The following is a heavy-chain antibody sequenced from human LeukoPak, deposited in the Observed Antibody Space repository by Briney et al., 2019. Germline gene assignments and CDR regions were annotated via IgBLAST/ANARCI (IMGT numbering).Heavy chain of an antibody. CDR1: GFTFSNYG. D-gene: IGHD6-19*01. Sequence: GRSLRLSCAASGFTFSNYGMHWVRQAPGKGLEWVAVIWYDGSNKYYADSVKGRFTISRDNSKNTLSLQMNSLRAEDTAVYYCAKEHKSSGWYNDYWGQGILVTVSS. CDR2: IWYDGSNK. CDR3: AKEHKSSGWYNDY. J-gene: IGHJ4*02. V-gene: IGHV3-33*06.